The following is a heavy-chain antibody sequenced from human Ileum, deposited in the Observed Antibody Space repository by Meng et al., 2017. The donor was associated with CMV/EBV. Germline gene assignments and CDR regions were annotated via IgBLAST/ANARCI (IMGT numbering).Heavy chain of an antibody. CDR1: GFTFSSYW. V-gene: IGHV3-74*01. D-gene: IGHD1-7*01. Sequence: GESLKISCAASGFTFSSYWMHWARQVPGKGLVWVSSIKNDGTFTACADSVKGRFTVSRDNAKSTVYLQMNSLRAEDTAVYYCAKDGNSWNYYYFDYWGQGTLVTVSS. J-gene: IGHJ4*02. CDR2: IKNDGTFT. CDR3: AKDGNSWNYYYFDY.